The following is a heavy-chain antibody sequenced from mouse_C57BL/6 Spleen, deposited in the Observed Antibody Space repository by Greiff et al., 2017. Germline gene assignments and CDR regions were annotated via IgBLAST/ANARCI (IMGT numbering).Heavy chain of an antibody. Sequence: QVKLQQSGAELARPGASVKMSCKASGYTFTSYTMHWVKQRPGQGLEWFGYINPSSGYTKYNQKFKDKATLTADKSSSKAYMQLCSLTSEDSAVYYCARNDNMDYFDYWGQGTTLTVSS. D-gene: IGHD1-3*01. CDR1: GYTFTSYT. CDR3: ARNDNMDYFDY. CDR2: INPSSGYT. V-gene: IGHV1-4*01. J-gene: IGHJ2*01.